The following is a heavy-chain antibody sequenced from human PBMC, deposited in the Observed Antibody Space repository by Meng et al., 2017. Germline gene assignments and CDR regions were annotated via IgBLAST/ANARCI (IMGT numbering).Heavy chain of an antibody. D-gene: IGHD2-15*01. Sequence: GESLKISCAASELTFSSYWMSWVRQAPGKGLEWVANIKQDGSEKYYVDSVKGRFTISRDNAKSSLYLQMHSLSVEDTAVYYCAREGLVVEARDWGQGTLVTVSS. CDR3: AREGLVVEARD. CDR2: IKQDGSEK. J-gene: IGHJ4*02. CDR1: ELTFSSYW. V-gene: IGHV3-7*01.